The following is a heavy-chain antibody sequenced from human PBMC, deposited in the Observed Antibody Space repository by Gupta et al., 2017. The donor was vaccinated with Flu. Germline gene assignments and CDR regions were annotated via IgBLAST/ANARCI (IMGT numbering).Heavy chain of an antibody. D-gene: IGHD1-26*01. J-gene: IGHJ4*02. Sequence: GGSISGSSYYWTWIGQPPGKGLEWIVRIYYSGSTYYNKSLKSRVTISVDTSKNKFSLRLTSVTAADTAVYYCERPAAGALDRGPDYWGQGTLVTVSS. CDR1: GGSISGSSYY. CDR2: IYYSGST. V-gene: IGHV4-39*01. CDR3: ERPAAGALDRGPDY.